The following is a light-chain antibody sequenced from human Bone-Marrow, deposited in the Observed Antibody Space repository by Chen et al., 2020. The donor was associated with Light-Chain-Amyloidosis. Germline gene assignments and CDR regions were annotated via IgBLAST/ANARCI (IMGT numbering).Light chain of an antibody. V-gene: IGKV3-20*01. J-gene: IGKJ2*02. CDR1: QSVSSTY. Sequence: EIVLTQSPATPSLSPGERATLSCRASQSVSSTYLAWYQQKPGQGPRLLIYGASTRATGIPDRFSGSGSGTDFTLTISRLEPEDFAVYYCHLYGRSPPCTFGQGTKLEIK. CDR3: HLYGRSPPCT. CDR2: GAS.